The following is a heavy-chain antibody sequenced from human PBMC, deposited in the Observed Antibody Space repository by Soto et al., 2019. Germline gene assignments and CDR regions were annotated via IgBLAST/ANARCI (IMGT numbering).Heavy chain of an antibody. V-gene: IGHV3-74*01. Sequence: GGSLRLSCAASGFTFSSYWMHWVRQAPGKGLVWVSRSNSDGSSTSYADSVKGRFTISRDNAKNTLYLQMSSLRAEDTAVYYCARGRDWGLEYWGQGALVTVSS. J-gene: IGHJ4*02. D-gene: IGHD7-27*01. CDR2: SNSDGSST. CDR1: GFTFSSYW. CDR3: ARGRDWGLEY.